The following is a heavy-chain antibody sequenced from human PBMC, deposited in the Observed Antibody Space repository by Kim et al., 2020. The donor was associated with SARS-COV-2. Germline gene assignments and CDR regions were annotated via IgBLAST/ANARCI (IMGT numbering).Heavy chain of an antibody. CDR1: GFTFSSYG. D-gene: IGHD3-22*01. J-gene: IGHJ6*02. Sequence: GGSLRLSCAASGFTFSSYGMHWVRQAPGKGLEWVAVISYDGSNKYYADSVKGRFTISRDNSKNTLYLQMNSLRAEDTAVYYCAKDSVDSSGYYYFSYGMDVWGQGTTVTVSS. V-gene: IGHV3-30*18. CDR2: ISYDGSNK. CDR3: AKDSVDSSGYYYFSYGMDV.